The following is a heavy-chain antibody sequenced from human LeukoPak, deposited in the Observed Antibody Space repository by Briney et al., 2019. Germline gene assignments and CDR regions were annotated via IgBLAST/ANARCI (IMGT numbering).Heavy chain of an antibody. V-gene: IGHV3-30*03. J-gene: IGHJ6*03. Sequence: PGGSLRLSCAASGFTFSSYSMNWVRQAPGKGLEWVAVISYDGSNKYYADSVKGRFTISRDNSKNTLYLQMNSLRAEDTAVYYCARDTAESDYYFYYYMDVWGKGTTVTVSS. CDR3: ARDTAESDYYFYYYMDV. CDR1: GFTFSSYS. CDR2: ISYDGSNK. D-gene: IGHD5-18*01.